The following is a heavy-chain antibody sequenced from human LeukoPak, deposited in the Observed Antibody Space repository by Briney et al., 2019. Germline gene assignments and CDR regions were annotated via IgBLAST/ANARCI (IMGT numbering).Heavy chain of an antibody. CDR3: ARDIRDLWSGYPLYGMDV. V-gene: IGHV1-69*04. CDR2: IIPILGIA. Sequence: SVKVSCKASGGTFSSYAISWVRQAPGQGLEWMGRIIPILGIANYAQEFQGRVTITADKSTSTAYMELSSLRSEDTAVYYCARDIRDLWSGYPLYGMDVWGQGTTVTVCS. D-gene: IGHD3-3*01. J-gene: IGHJ6*02. CDR1: GGTFSSYA.